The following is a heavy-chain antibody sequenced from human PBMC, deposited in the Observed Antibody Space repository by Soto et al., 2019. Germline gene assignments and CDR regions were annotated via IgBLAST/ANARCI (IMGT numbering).Heavy chain of an antibody. J-gene: IGHJ4*02. CDR3: ARKPPNQLYFDY. CDR2: IVPSNGHT. V-gene: IGHV1-46*01. Sequence: QVQLVQSGAEVKKPGASVKVSCKTSGYTFTNYFLHWVRQAPGQGLEYLGVIVPSNGHTSYAPKFQGRVTTTTDTSPSQVYGELSSLRSEDTAVFSCARKPPNQLYFDYWGQGTLVAVSS. D-gene: IGHD1-1*01. CDR1: GYTFTNYF.